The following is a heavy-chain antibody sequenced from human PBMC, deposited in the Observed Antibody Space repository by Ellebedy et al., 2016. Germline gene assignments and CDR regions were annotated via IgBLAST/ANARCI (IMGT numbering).Heavy chain of an antibody. V-gene: IGHV3-15*01. Sequence: GESLKISCAASGLTFSSHVVTWVRQAPGQGLEWVGRIRSQTDGGTAEYAAPLKGRFTISRDDSKNTLYLQMTGLKTEDTAVYFCTTFGILWGQGTLVTVSS. CDR1: GLTFSSHV. D-gene: IGHD3-16*01. CDR2: IRSQTDGGTA. J-gene: IGHJ4*02. CDR3: TTFGIL.